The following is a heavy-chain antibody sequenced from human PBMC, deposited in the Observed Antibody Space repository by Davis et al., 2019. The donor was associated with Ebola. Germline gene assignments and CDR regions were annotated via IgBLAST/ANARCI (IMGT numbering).Heavy chain of an antibody. V-gene: IGHV1-2*02. D-gene: IGHD3-3*01. CDR3: ARLNYDFWSGYWIDY. J-gene: IGHJ4*02. Sequence: ASVKVSCKASGYTFTGYYMHWVRQAPGQGLEWMGWINPNSGGTNYAQKFQGRVTMTRDTSISTAYMELSRLRSDDTAVYYCARLNYDFWSGYWIDYWGQGTLVTVSS. CDR2: INPNSGGT. CDR1: GYTFTGYY.